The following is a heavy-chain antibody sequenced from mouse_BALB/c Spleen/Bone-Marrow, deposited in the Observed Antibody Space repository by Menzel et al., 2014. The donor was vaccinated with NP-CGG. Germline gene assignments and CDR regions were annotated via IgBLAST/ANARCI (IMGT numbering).Heavy chain of an antibody. Sequence: EVQLQQSGPELVKPGASVKISCKASGYSFTGYFMNWVMQSHGKSLEWIGRINPYNGDTFYNQKFKDKATLTEDKSSSTAHMELRSLASEDSAVYYCARVGDNRHFDVWGAGTTVTVSS. D-gene: IGHD3-3*01. CDR2: INPYNGDT. CDR1: GYSFTGYF. V-gene: IGHV1-20*02. CDR3: ARVGDNRHFDV. J-gene: IGHJ1*01.